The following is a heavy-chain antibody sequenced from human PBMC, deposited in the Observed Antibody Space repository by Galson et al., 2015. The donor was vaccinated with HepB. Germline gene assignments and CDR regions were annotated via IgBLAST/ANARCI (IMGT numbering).Heavy chain of an antibody. CDR1: GYTFTGYY. CDR3: TRDREGGSGWLYP. V-gene: IGHV1-2*02. Sequence: SVKVSCKASGYTFTGYYLHWVRQAPGQGLEWMGYMNPNGGDTNYAQKFQGRVTMTRDTSVSTAYLELSSLTSNDTAVYYCTRDREGGSGWLYPWGQGTLVTVSS. D-gene: IGHD3-10*01. J-gene: IGHJ5*02. CDR2: MNPNGGDT.